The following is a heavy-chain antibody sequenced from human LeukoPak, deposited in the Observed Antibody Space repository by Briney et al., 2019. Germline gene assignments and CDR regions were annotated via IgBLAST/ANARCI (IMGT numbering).Heavy chain of an antibody. Sequence: PSETLSLTCTVSGGSISGHYWSWIRQPPGKGLEWIGYIYYSGSANYNPSLKSRATISVDTSMNQYSLKLTSVTAADTAVYYCARLHADTSLTPHHYYIYIWGKGTTVTVSS. J-gene: IGHJ6*03. CDR3: ARLHADTSLTPHHYYIYI. D-gene: IGHD5-18*01. V-gene: IGHV4-59*08. CDR1: GGSISGHY. CDR2: IYYSGSA.